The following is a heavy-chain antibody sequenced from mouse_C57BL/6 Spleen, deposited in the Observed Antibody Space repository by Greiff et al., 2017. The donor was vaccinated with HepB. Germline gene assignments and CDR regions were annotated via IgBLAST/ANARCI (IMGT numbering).Heavy chain of an antibody. CDR3: ARSGEYGNSGFAY. J-gene: IGHJ3*01. CDR1: GYTFTSYW. CDR2: IYPSDSET. Sequence: QVQLQQPGAELVRPGSSVKLSCKASGYTFTSYWLDWVKQRPGQGLEWIGNIYPSDSETPYNQKFKDKATLTVDKSSSTAYMQLSSLTSEDSAVYYCARSGEYGNSGFAYWGQGTLVTVSA. D-gene: IGHD2-1*01. V-gene: IGHV1-61*01.